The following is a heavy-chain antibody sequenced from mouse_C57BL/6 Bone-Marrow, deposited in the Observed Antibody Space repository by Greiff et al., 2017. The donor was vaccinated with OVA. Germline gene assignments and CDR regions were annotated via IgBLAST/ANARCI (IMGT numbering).Heavy chain of an antibody. CDR1: GFTFSDFY. CDR2: SRNKANDYTT. Sequence: EVKLVESGGGLVQSGRSLRLSCATSGFTFSDFYMEWVRQAPGKGLEWIAASRNKANDYTTEYSASVKGRFIVSRDTSQSILYLQMNALRAEDTAIYYCARDAPDGYYFDYWGQGTTLTVSS. CDR3: ARDAPDGYYFDY. V-gene: IGHV7-1*01. D-gene: IGHD2-3*01. J-gene: IGHJ2*01.